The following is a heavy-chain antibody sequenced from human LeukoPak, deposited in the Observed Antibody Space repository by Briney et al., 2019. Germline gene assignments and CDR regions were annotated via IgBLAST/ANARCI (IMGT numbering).Heavy chain of an antibody. CDR3: AREGRGGYNPIPRMGY. J-gene: IGHJ4*02. Sequence: SQTLSLTCAISGDSVSSNSAAWNWIRQSRSRGLEWLGRTYYRSKWYNDYAVSVKSRITINPDTSKNQFSLQLNSVTPEDTAVYYCAREGRGGYNPIPRMGYWGQGTLVTVSS. V-gene: IGHV6-1*01. CDR1: GDSVSSNSAA. CDR2: TYYRSKWYN. D-gene: IGHD5-24*01.